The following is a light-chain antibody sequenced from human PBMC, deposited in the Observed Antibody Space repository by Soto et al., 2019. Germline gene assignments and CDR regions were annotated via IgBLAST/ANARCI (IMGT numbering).Light chain of an antibody. CDR3: QQRNNWPSVT. CDR2: GAS. CDR1: PSVSNS. V-gene: IGKV3-11*01. Sequence: ESVLTQYQATLSLSPGERASLSCRAGPSVSNSLARYQHTPGQAPRLLIYGASNRAAGVPTRFTGSGSGTDSTLTLSSLGPEDFEVYYGQQRNNWPSVTFGVGARV. J-gene: IGKJ4*01.